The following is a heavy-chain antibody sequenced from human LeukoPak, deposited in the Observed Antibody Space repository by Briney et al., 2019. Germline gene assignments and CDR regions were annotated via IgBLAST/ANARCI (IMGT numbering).Heavy chain of an antibody. Sequence: GGSLRLSCAASGFTFSNFGMNWVRQPPGKGLEWVSVIFSAGSTYYADSVKGRFTISRDNSKNTLYLQMNSLRVEDTAVYYCARHKAFWTPYYFDYWGQGTLVTVSS. CDR3: ARHKAFWTPYYFDY. CDR2: IFSAGST. CDR1: GFTFSNFG. V-gene: IGHV3-66*04. J-gene: IGHJ4*02. D-gene: IGHD3/OR15-3a*01.